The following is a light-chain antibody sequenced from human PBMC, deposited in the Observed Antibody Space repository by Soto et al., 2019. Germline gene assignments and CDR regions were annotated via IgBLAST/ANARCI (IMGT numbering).Light chain of an antibody. CDR3: QYLGA. Sequence: EMDMTQSPATLSSSPGEGATLSCTAAQNIGSSLGWYQQRPGQAPRLLIYGAFHRATGIPARFSGSGSGTEFTRTINSLQPVDSATFYCQYLGAFGQGTKLEIK. CDR1: QNIGSS. CDR2: GAF. J-gene: IGKJ2*01. V-gene: IGKV3-15*01.